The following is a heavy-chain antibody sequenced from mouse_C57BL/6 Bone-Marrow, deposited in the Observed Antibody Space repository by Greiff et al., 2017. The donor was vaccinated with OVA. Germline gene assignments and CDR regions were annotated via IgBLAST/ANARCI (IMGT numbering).Heavy chain of an antibody. D-gene: IGHD1-1*01. CDR1: GYTFTSYG. CDR2: IYPRSGNT. J-gene: IGHJ2*01. V-gene: IGHV1-81*01. CDR3: AILYGSLDY. Sequence: QVQLQQSGAELARPGASVKLSCKASGYTFTSYGISWVKQRTGQGLEWIGEIYPRSGNTYYNEKFKGKATLTADKSSSTAYMELRSLTSEYSAVYFCAILYGSLDYWGQGTTLTVSS.